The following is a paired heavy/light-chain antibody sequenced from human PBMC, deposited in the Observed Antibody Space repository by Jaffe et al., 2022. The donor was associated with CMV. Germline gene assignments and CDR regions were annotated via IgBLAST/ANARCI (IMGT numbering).Heavy chain of an antibody. CDR3: AKGEYCGGDCDEGGIGVY. CDR2: ISGSGGST. J-gene: IGHJ4*02. V-gene: IGHV3-23*04. CDR1: GFTFSSYA. D-gene: IGHD2-21*02. Sequence: EVQLVESGGGLVQPGGSLRLSCAASGFTFSSYAMSWVRQAPGKGLEWVSAISGSGGSTYYADSVKGRFTISRDNSKNTLYLQMNSLRAEDTAVYYCAKGEYCGGDCDEGGIGVYWGQGTLVTVSS.
Light chain of an antibody. CDR2: YDS. CDR1: NIGSKS. V-gene: IGLV3-21*04. CDR3: QVWDSSSDHSL. Sequence: SYVLTQPPSVSVAPGKTARITCGGNNIGSKSVHWYQQKPGQAPVLVIYYDSDRPSGIPERFSGSNSGNTATLTISRVEAGDEADYYCQVWDSSSDHSLFGGGTKLTVL. J-gene: IGLJ3*02.